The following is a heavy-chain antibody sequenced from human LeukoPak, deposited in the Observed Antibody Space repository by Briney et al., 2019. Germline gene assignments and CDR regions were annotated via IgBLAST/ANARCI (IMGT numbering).Heavy chain of an antibody. D-gene: IGHD6-25*01. J-gene: IGHJ5*02. Sequence: GASVKVSCKASGYTFTSYAMHWMRQAPGQGLEWMGWINGDNGNTKYSQKLQGRVTITRDTSASTAYMELRSLRSEDTAVFYCARGPRRLNWFDPWGQGTLVTVSS. V-gene: IGHV1-3*01. CDR2: INGDNGNT. CDR3: ARGPRRLNWFDP. CDR1: GYTFTSYA.